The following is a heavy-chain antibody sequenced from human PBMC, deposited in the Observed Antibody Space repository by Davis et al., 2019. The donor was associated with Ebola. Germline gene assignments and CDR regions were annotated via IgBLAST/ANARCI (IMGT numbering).Heavy chain of an antibody. Sequence: GESLKISCAASGFTFSSYWMSWVRQAPGKGLEWVANIKQDGSEKYYVDSVKGRFTISRDNAKNSLYLQMNSLRAEDTAVYYCARDGSGWPPRSIYYYYGMDVWGQGTTVTVSS. D-gene: IGHD6-19*01. CDR1: GFTFSSYW. CDR3: ARDGSGWPPRSIYYYYGMDV. V-gene: IGHV3-7*01. CDR2: IKQDGSEK. J-gene: IGHJ6*02.